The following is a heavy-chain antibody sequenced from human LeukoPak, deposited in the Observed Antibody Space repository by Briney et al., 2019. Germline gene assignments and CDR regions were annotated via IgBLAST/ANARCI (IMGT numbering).Heavy chain of an antibody. CDR3: AREWNWDYYDSSGYLQYYGVDV. Sequence: ASVKVSCKASGYTFTGYYMHWVRQAPGQGLEWMGWINPNSGGTNYAQKFQGWVTMTRDTSISTAYMELSRLRSDDTAVYYCAREWNWDYYDSSGYLQYYGVDVWGQGTTVTVSS. D-gene: IGHD3-22*01. J-gene: IGHJ6*02. CDR2: INPNSGGT. V-gene: IGHV1-2*04. CDR1: GYTFTGYY.